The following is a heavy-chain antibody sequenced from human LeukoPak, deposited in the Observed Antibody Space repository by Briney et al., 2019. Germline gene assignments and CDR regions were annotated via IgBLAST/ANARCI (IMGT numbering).Heavy chain of an antibody. Sequence: SETLSLTCTVSGGSISSSSYYWGWIRQPPGKGLEWIGSIYYSGSTYYNPSLKSRVTISVDTSKNQFSLKLSSVTAADTAVYYCARELYSSGWFDYWGQGTLVTVSS. CDR3: ARELYSSGWFDY. CDR1: GGSISSSSYY. V-gene: IGHV4-39*07. D-gene: IGHD6-19*01. J-gene: IGHJ4*02. CDR2: IYYSGST.